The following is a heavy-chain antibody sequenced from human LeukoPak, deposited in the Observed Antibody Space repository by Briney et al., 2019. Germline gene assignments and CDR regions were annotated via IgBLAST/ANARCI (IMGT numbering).Heavy chain of an antibody. D-gene: IGHD6-13*01. CDR2: IYYSGST. CDR3: ASIAAAGTLDP. V-gene: IGHV4-59*01. J-gene: IGHJ5*02. CDR1: GGSISSYY. Sequence: SETLSLTCTVSGGSISSYYWSWIRQPPGTGLEWIGYIYYSGSTNYNPSLKSRVTISVDTSKNQFSLKLSSVTAADTAVYYCASIAAAGTLDPWGQGTLVTVSS.